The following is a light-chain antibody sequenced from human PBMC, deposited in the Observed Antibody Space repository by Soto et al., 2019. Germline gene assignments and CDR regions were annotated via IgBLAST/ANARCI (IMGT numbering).Light chain of an antibody. Sequence: DIQMTQSPSSLSASVGDRVTITCQASQDISNYLNWYQQKPGKAPKLLIYDASNLETGVPSRFSGSGSGTDFTFTISSPQPEDIATYYCQQYDNLGITFGQGTRLEIK. CDR2: DAS. CDR1: QDISNY. V-gene: IGKV1-33*01. CDR3: QQYDNLGIT. J-gene: IGKJ5*01.